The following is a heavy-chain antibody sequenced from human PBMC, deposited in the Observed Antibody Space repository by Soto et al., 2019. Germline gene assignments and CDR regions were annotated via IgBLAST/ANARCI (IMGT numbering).Heavy chain of an antibody. D-gene: IGHD2-15*01. CDR1: GYTFTDYW. V-gene: IGHV5-51*01. Sequence: GESLKISCKTSGYTFTDYWIGWVRQLPGKGLEWVGLIYPGDSDTRYNPSFRGLVTISADPSISTAYLKGSSLKASDSAMYYCAKYNCDAFTCYSFIGWYRYALDVWGRGTSVTVSS. J-gene: IGHJ6*02. CDR3: AKYNCDAFTCYSFIGWYRYALDV. CDR2: IYPGDSDT.